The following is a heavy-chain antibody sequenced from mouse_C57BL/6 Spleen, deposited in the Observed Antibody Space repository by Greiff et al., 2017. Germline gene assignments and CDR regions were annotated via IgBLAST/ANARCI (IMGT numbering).Heavy chain of an antibody. CDR2: IYPGSGNT. D-gene: IGHD2-3*01. CDR1: GYTFTDYY. Sequence: QVQLQQSGAELVRPGASVKLSCKASGYTFTDYYINWVKQRPGQGLEWIARIYPGSGNTYYNEKFKGKATLTAEKSSSTAYMQLSSLTSEDSAVYFCARWDGYYYAMDYWGQGTSGTVSS. CDR3: ARWDGYYYAMDY. J-gene: IGHJ4*01. V-gene: IGHV1-76*01.